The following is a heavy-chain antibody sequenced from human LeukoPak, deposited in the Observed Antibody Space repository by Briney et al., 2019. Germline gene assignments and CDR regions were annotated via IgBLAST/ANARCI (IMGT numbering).Heavy chain of an antibody. CDR2: IYYSGST. J-gene: IGHJ6*03. CDR3: VRDTSFGGHYYYMDV. D-gene: IGHD3-10*01. CDR1: GGSISSSSYY. Sequence: PSETLSLTCTVSGGSISSSSYYWGWIRQPPGKGLEWIGSIYYSGSTYYNPSLKSRVTISVDTSKNQFSLKLSSVTAADTAVYYCVRDTSFGGHYYYMDVWGKGTTVTVSS. V-gene: IGHV4-39*07.